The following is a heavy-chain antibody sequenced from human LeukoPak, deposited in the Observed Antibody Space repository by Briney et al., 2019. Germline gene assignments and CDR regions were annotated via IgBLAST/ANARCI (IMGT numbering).Heavy chain of an antibody. J-gene: IGHJ4*02. CDR3: ARSSSSWYYFDY. CDR1: GFTFSSYS. V-gene: IGHV3-21*01. D-gene: IGHD2-2*01. CDR2: ISSSSSYI. Sequence: PGGSLRLSCAASGFTFSSYSMNWVRQAPGKGLEWVSSISSSSSYIYYADSVKGRFTISRDNAKNSLYLQMNGLRAEDTAVYYCARSSSSWYYFDYWGQGTLVTVSS.